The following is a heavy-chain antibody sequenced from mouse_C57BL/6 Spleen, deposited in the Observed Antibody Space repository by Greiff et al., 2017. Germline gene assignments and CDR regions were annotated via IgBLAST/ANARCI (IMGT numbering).Heavy chain of an antibody. D-gene: IGHD2-3*01. J-gene: IGHJ3*01. CDR2: INYDGSST. CDR3: AREVDGSFAY. Sequence: EVQRVESEGGLVQPGSSMKLSCTASGFTFSDYYMAWVRQVPEKGLEWVANINYDGSSTYYLDSLKSRFIISRDNAKNILYLQMSSLKSEDTATYYCAREVDGSFAYWGQGTLVTVSA. CDR1: GFTFSDYY. V-gene: IGHV5-16*01.